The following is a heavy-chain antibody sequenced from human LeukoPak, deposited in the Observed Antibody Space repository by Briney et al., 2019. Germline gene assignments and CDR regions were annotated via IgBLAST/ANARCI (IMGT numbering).Heavy chain of an antibody. CDR1: GYTFTSYG. CDR2: ISAYNGNT. J-gene: IGHJ4*02. Sequence: ASVKVSCKASGYTFTSYGNSWGRQAPGQGLECMGWISAYNGNTNYAQKLQGTVTMTTDTSTSTAYMELRSLRSDDTAVYYCARASHIAVAGLFDYWGQGTLVTVSS. CDR3: ARASHIAVAGLFDY. D-gene: IGHD6-19*01. V-gene: IGHV1-18*04.